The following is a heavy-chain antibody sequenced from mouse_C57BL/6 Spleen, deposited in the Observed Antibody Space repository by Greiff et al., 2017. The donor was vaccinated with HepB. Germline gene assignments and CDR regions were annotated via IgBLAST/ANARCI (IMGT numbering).Heavy chain of an antibody. D-gene: IGHD1-1*01. V-gene: IGHV1-22*01. CDR3: ARDYYTSYYFDY. CDR1: GYTFTDYN. J-gene: IGHJ2*01. CDR2: INPNNGGT. Sequence: EVQLQQSGPELVKPGASVKMSCKASGYTFTDYNMHWVKQSHGKSLEWIGYINPNNGGTSYNQKFKGKATLTVNKSSSTAYMELRSLTSEDSAVYYCARDYYTSYYFDYWGQGTTLTVSS.